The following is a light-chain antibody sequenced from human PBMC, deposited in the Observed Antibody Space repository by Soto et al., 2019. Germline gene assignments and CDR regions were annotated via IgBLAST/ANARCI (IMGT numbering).Light chain of an antibody. V-gene: IGKV3-20*01. J-gene: IGKJ1*01. Sequence: EIVLTQSPGTLSLSPLERGRLCFMCSQSVSSSYLTWYQQKPGQAPRLLIYGASSRATGIPDRFSGSGSGTDFTLTISRLEPEDFAVYYCQQYDSSPKTFGQGTKVDIK. CDR1: QSVSSSY. CDR3: QQYDSSPKT. CDR2: GAS.